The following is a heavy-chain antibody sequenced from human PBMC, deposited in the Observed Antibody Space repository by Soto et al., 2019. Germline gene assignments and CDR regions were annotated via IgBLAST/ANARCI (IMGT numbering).Heavy chain of an antibody. J-gene: IGHJ4*02. CDR3: ARGFDYYGSGSYHYYFDY. V-gene: IGHV4-34*01. D-gene: IGHD3-10*01. Sequence: PSETLSLTCAVYGGSFSGYYWSWIRQPPGKGLEWIGDINHSGSTNYNPSLKSRVTISVDTSKNQFSLKLSSVTAADTAVYYCARGFDYYGSGSYHYYFDYWGQGTLVTVSS. CDR2: INHSGST. CDR1: GGSFSGYY.